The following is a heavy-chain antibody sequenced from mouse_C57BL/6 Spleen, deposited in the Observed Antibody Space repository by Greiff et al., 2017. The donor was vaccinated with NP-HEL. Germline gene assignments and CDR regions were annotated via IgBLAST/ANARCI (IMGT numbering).Heavy chain of an antibody. CDR3: ARTEYYRAWFAY. V-gene: IGHV14-2*01. CDR2: IDPEDGGT. D-gene: IGHD1-1*01. J-gene: IGHJ3*01. CDR1: GFNIKDYY. Sequence: VQLQQSGAELVKPGASVKLSCTASGFNIKDYYMHWVKQRTEQGLEWIGRIDPEDGGTKYAPKFQGKATITADTSSNTAYLQLSSLTSEDTAVDYCARTEYYRAWFAYWGQGTLVTVSA.